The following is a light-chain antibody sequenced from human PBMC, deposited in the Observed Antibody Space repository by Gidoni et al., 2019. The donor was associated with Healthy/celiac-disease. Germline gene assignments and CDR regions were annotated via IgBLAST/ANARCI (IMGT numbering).Light chain of an antibody. CDR2: AAS. CDR1: QSISSY. J-gene: IGKJ3*01. Sequence: DIQMTQSPYSLSASVGDRVTITCRASQSISSYLNWYQQKPGKAPKLLIYAASSLQSGVPSRFSGSGSGTDFTLTISSLQPEDFATYYCQQSYSTPPFTFGPGTKVEIK. V-gene: IGKV1-39*01. CDR3: QQSYSTPPFT.